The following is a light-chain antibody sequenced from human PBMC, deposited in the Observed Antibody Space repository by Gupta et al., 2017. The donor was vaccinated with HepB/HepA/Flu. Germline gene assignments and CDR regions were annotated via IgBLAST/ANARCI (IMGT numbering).Light chain of an antibody. CDR3: SSYTSSHTLDVV. CDR1: SSDVGGYNY. Sequence: QSALTQPASVSGSPGQSITISCTGTSSDVGGYNYVSWYQQHPGKAPKLIIYDVTNRPSGVSNRCSGSKSGNTASLTISVLQAEDEADYHCSSYTSSHTLDVVFGGGTKRTVL. J-gene: IGLJ2*01. CDR2: DVT. V-gene: IGLV2-14*03.